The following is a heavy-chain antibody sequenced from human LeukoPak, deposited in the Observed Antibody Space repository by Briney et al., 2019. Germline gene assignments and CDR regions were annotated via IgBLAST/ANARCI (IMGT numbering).Heavy chain of an antibody. Sequence: GASVKVSCKASGYTFTSYAMNWVRQAPGQGLEWMGWINTNTGNPTYAQGFTGRFVFSLDTSVSTAYLRISSLKAEDTAVYYCARGVYSSGWYKYYFDYWGQGTLVTVSS. CDR3: ARGVYSSGWYKYYFDY. D-gene: IGHD6-19*01. CDR2: INTNTGNP. V-gene: IGHV7-4-1*02. J-gene: IGHJ4*02. CDR1: GYTFTSYA.